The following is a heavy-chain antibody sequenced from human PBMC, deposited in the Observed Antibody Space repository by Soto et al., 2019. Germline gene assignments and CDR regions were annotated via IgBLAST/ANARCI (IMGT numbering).Heavy chain of an antibody. V-gene: IGHV3-30-3*01. CDR1: GFTFSSYA. D-gene: IGHD3-22*01. CDR3: ARSLSSYYDSSGYYLFDY. CDR2: ISYDGSNK. J-gene: IGHJ4*02. Sequence: GGSLRLSCAASGFTFSSYAMHWVRQAPGKGLEWVAVISYDGSNKYYADSVKGRFTISRDNSKNTLYLQMDSLRAEDTAVYYCARSLSSYYDSSGYYLFDYWGQGTLVTVSS.